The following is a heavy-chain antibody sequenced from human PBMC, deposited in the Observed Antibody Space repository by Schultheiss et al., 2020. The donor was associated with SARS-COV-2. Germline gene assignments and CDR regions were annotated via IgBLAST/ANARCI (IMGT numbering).Heavy chain of an antibody. CDR1: GFTFSSYA. CDR2: ISYDGSNK. Sequence: GGSLRLSCAASGFTFSSYAMHWVRQAPGKGLEWVAVISYDGSNKYYADSVRGRFTISRDNSKNTLYLQMNSLRAEDTAVYYCARSGRAYQLLGGYFDYWGLGSLIAVS. J-gene: IGHJ4*02. CDR3: ARSGRAYQLLGGYFDY. D-gene: IGHD2-2*01. V-gene: IGHV3-30*01.